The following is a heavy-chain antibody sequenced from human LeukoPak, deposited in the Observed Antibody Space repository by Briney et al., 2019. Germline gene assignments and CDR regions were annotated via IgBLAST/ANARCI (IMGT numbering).Heavy chain of an antibody. J-gene: IGHJ4*02. D-gene: IGHD3-16*01. CDR3: ASWGAGGNS. V-gene: IGHV3-7*01. CDR1: GFTLRTYW. Sequence: GGSLRLSCEASGFTLRTYWMNWVRQVPGKGLDWVANINPDGSGKRYVDSVKGRFTIARDNADNSLSLQMNSLRAEDTAVYYCASWGAGGNSWGQGTLVTVSS. CDR2: INPDGSGK.